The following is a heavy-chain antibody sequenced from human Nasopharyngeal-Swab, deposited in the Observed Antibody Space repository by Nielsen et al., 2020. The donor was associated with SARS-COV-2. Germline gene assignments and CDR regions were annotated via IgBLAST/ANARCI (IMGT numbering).Heavy chain of an antibody. V-gene: IGHV1-69*13. CDR3: ARGGRNWNDDYYYGMDV. CDR2: IIPFFGTP. D-gene: IGHD1-1*01. CDR1: GGIFSSFD. Sequence: SVKVSCKVSGGIFSSFDITWVRQAPGQGLEWMGGIIPFFGTPKYAQKFQGRVTINADESTSTAYMELSSLRSEDTAVYYCARGGRNWNDDYYYGMDVWGQGTTVTVSS. J-gene: IGHJ6*02.